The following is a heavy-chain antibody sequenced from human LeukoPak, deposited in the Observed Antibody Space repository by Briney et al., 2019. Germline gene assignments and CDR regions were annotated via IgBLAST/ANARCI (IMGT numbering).Heavy chain of an antibody. V-gene: IGHV4-31*03. CDR1: GGSISSGGYY. Sequence: PSQTLSLTCTVSGGSISSGGYYWSWIRQHPGKGLEWIGYIYYSGSTYYNPSLKSRVTISVDRSKNQFSLKLSSVTAADTAVYYCARENCSSTSCQFDYWGQGTLVTVSS. J-gene: IGHJ4*02. CDR2: IYYSGST. CDR3: ARENCSSTSCQFDY. D-gene: IGHD2-2*01.